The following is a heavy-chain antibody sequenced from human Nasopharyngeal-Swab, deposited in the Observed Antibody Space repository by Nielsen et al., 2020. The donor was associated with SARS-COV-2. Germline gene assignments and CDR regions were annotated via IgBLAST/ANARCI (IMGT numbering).Heavy chain of an antibody. CDR2: IYYSGST. CDR3: ARDRGYYDSSGPHNWFDP. Sequence: GSLRLSCTVSGGSISGYYWSWIRQPPGKGLEWIGYIYYSGSTNYNPSLKSRVTISVDTSKNQFSLKLSSVTAADTAVYYCARDRGYYDSSGPHNWFDPWGQGTLVTVSS. V-gene: IGHV4-59*01. J-gene: IGHJ5*02. D-gene: IGHD3-22*01. CDR1: GGSISGYY.